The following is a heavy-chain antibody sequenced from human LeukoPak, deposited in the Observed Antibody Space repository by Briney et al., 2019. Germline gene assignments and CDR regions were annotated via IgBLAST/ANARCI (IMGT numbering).Heavy chain of an antibody. CDR2: IYYSGST. CDR1: GVSVSSGSYY. CDR3: ARGGGYSYGYYFDY. J-gene: IGHJ4*02. D-gene: IGHD5-18*01. V-gene: IGHV4-61*01. Sequence: SETLSLTCTVSGVSVSSGSYYWSWIRQPPGKGLEWIGYIYYSGSTNYNPSLKSRVTISVDTSKNQFSLKLSSVTAADTAVYYCARGGGYSYGYYFDYWGQGTLVTVSS.